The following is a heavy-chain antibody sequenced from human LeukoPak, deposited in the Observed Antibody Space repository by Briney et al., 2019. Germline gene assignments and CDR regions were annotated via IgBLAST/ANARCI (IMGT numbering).Heavy chain of an antibody. CDR2: ISSSSSTI. Sequence: GGSLRLSCAASGFTFSSYSMNWVRQAPGKGLEWVSYISSSSSTIYYADSVKGRFTIPRDNAKNSLYLQMNSLRDEDTAVYYCARAYNWNPTYYFDYWGQGTLVTVSS. D-gene: IGHD1-20*01. J-gene: IGHJ4*02. CDR1: GFTFSSYS. V-gene: IGHV3-48*02. CDR3: ARAYNWNPTYYFDY.